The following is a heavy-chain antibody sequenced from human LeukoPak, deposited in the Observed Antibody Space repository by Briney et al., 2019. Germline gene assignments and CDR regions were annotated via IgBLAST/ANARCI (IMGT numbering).Heavy chain of an antibody. D-gene: IGHD2-15*01. V-gene: IGHV1-2*02. CDR1: GYTFTDYY. J-gene: IGHJ5*02. CDR2: INPKSGGT. Sequence: ASVKVSCKASGYTFTDYYMHWVRQAPGQGLEWMGWINPKSGGTKYAQKFQGRVTMTRDTSISTAYMELSRLRSDDTAVYYCARGLRYCSGGSCYSWFEPWGQGTLVTVSS. CDR3: ARGLRYCSGGSCYSWFEP.